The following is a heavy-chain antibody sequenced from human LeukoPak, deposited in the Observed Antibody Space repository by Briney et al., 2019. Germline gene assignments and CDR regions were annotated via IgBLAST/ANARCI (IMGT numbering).Heavy chain of an antibody. V-gene: IGHV4-39*07. Sequence: SETLSLTCTVSGDSIRGSSHYWGWIRQPPGKGLEWIGTIHYSGGTYYNPSLKSRVTISADTSKNQFSLKLTSVTAADTAVYYCARVLGYYDFWSGPRGFDYWGQGTLVTVSS. CDR1: GDSIRGSSHY. J-gene: IGHJ4*02. CDR3: ARVLGYYDFWSGPRGFDY. CDR2: IHYSGGT. D-gene: IGHD3-3*01.